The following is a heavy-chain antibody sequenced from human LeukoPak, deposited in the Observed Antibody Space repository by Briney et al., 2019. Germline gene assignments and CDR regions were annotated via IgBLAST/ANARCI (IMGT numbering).Heavy chain of an antibody. D-gene: IGHD5-18*01. V-gene: IGHV7-4-1*02. J-gene: IGHJ4*02. CDR1: AYTFNRNA. CDR3: ARDTAMVKFDQ. Sequence: ASVKVSCKGSAYTFNRNAMNWVRQAPGQGLEWMGWINTNTGNPTYAQGLTGRFVFSLDTSVSTAYLQISSLKAEDTAVYYCARDTAMVKFDQWGQGTLVTVPS. CDR2: INTNTGNP.